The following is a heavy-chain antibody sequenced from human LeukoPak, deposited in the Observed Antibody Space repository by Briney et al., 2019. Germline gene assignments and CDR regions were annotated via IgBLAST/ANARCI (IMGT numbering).Heavy chain of an antibody. CDR3: AKDGLRQY. J-gene: IGHJ4*02. D-gene: IGHD4-17*01. CDR1: GFTFDDYA. Sequence: GRSLRLSYAASGFTFDDYAMHWVRQAPGKGLEWVSGISWNSGSIGYADSVKGRFTISRDNAKNSLYLQMNSLRAEDTALYYCAKDGLRQYWGQGTLVTVSS. CDR2: ISWNSGSI. V-gene: IGHV3-9*01.